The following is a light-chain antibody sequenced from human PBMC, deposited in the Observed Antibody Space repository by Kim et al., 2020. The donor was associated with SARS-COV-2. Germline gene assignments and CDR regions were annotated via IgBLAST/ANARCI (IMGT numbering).Light chain of an antibody. CDR3: CSYAGSNNLV. V-gene: IGLV2-11*01. J-gene: IGLJ3*02. CDR2: DVS. Sequence: QSALTQPRSASGSPGQSVTISCTGTSSDVGGYNYVSWYQQHPGKAPKLMIYDVSKRPSGVPDRFSGSKSGNTASLTISGLQAEDEADYYCCSYAGSNNLVFGGGTQLTVL. CDR1: SSDVGGYNY.